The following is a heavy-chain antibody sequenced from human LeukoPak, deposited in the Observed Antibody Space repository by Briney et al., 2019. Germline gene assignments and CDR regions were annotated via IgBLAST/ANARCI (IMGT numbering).Heavy chain of an antibody. CDR2: IYGGGNT. D-gene: IGHD3-9*01. J-gene: IGHJ4*02. CDR1: GFTVSNNY. V-gene: IGHV3-53*01. Sequence: GGSLRLSCAASGFTVSNNYMNWVRQAPGKGLEWVSVIYGGGNTFYADSVKGRFTIFRDNAKNTLFLQMNSLRAEDTAVYYCTRGNVLTGKYMVYWGQGTLVTVSS. CDR3: TRGNVLTGKYMVY.